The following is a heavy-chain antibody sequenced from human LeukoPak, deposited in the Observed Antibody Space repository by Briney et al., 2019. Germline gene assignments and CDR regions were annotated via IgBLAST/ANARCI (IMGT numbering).Heavy chain of an antibody. Sequence: SETLSLTCSVSSASVTSHHWAWIRQPAGKGLEWVGRVHFSGSTNYNPSLRSRVAISLDKSKNEVSLTLKSVSAADTAVYYCTRDESSRDHSGGYHYWGRGVLVTVSS. CDR2: VHFSGST. V-gene: IGHV4-4*07. CDR1: SASVTSHH. J-gene: IGHJ4*02. D-gene: IGHD2-15*01. CDR3: TRDESSRDHSGGYHY.